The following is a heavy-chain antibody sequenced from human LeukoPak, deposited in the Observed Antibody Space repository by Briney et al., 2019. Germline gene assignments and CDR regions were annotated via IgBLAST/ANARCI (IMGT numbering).Heavy chain of an antibody. V-gene: IGHV3-64*01. CDR3: AGTRFHAFDI. D-gene: IGHD3-16*01. Sequence: GGSLRLPCAASGFTFSDYAIHWVRQCPGKGLEYVSTISGNGGSTFYANSVKGRFTISRDNSKNTLYLQMGSLRAEDTAVYYCAGTRFHAFDIWGQGTMVTVSS. J-gene: IGHJ3*02. CDR1: GFTFSDYA. CDR2: ISGNGGST.